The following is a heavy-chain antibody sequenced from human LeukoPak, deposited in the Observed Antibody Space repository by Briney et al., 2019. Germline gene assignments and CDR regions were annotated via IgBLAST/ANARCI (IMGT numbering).Heavy chain of an antibody. CDR1: GFTFSDYY. V-gene: IGHV3-11*01. CDR2: ISSSGSTI. D-gene: IGHD3/OR15-3a*01. Sequence: GGSLRLSCAASGFTFSDYYMSWIRQAPGKGLEWVSYISSSGSTIYYADSVKGRFTISRDNAKNSLYLQMNSLRAEDTAVYYCARDKESSMIFGGYYYYGMDVWGQGTTVTVSS. CDR3: ARDKESSMIFGGYYYYGMDV. J-gene: IGHJ6*02.